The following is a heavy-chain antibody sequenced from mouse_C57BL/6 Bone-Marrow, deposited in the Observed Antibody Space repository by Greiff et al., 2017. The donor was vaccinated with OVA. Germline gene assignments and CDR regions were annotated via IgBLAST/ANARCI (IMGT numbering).Heavy chain of an antibody. Sequence: VQLQQSGPELVKPGASVKISCKASGYAFSSSWMNWVKQRPGKGLEWIGRIYPGDGDTNYNGKFKGKATLTADKSSRTAYMQLSSLTSEDSAVYFCARWLPTRDYFDYWGQGTTLTVSS. J-gene: IGHJ2*01. V-gene: IGHV1-82*01. D-gene: IGHD2-2*01. CDR3: ARWLPTRDYFDY. CDR1: GYAFSSSW. CDR2: IYPGDGDT.